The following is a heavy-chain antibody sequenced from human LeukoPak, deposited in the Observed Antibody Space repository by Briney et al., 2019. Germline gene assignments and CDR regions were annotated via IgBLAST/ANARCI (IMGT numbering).Heavy chain of an antibody. Sequence: SVKVSCKASGGTFSNYAISWVRLAPGQGLEWMGGIIPILGTVDYAQKFQGRVTITADESTTTAYMELSSLRSEDTAVYYCARPYGSGSYYFDFWGQGTLVTVSS. J-gene: IGHJ4*02. CDR3: ARPYGSGSYYFDF. V-gene: IGHV1-69*13. CDR1: GGTFSNYA. D-gene: IGHD3-10*01. CDR2: IIPILGTV.